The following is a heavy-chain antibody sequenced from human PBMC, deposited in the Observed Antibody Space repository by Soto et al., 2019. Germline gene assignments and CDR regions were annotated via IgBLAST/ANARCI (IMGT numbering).Heavy chain of an antibody. V-gene: IGHV3-49*03. CDR1: GFTFGDYA. Sequence: GGSLRLSCTASGFTFGDYAMSWFRQAPGKGLEWVGFIRSKAYGRTTEYAASVKGRFTISRDDSKSIAYLQMNSLKTEDTAVYYCTKVRAYYYDSSGPNYWGQGTLVTVSS. J-gene: IGHJ4*02. D-gene: IGHD3-22*01. CDR3: TKVRAYYYDSSGPNY. CDR2: IRSKAYGRTT.